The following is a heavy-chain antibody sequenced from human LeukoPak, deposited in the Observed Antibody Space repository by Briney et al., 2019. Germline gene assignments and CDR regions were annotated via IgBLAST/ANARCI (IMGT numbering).Heavy chain of an antibody. J-gene: IGHJ4*02. V-gene: IGHV1-2*02. CDR2: INPNSGGT. CDR1: GYTFTGYY. Sequence: ASVTVSCKASGYTFTGYYMHWVRQAPGQGLEWMGWINPNSGGTNYAQKFQGRVTMTRDTSISTAYMELSRLGSDDTAVYYCARDSVDTAIDYWGQGTLVTVSS. D-gene: IGHD5-18*01. CDR3: ARDSVDTAIDY.